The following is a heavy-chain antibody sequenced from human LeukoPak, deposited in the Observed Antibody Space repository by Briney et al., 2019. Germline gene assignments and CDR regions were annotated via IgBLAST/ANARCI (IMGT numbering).Heavy chain of an antibody. Sequence: PGGSLRLSCAASGFTFSSYGLHYVRQAPGKGLEWVAFIQFDGSNKYYADSVKGRFTISRDNSKNTLYLQMNSLRAEDTALYYCARGGSYGGYHSYWGQGTLVTVSS. D-gene: IGHD4-23*01. CDR1: GFTFSSYG. V-gene: IGHV3-30*02. J-gene: IGHJ4*02. CDR2: IQFDGSNK. CDR3: ARGGSYGGYHSY.